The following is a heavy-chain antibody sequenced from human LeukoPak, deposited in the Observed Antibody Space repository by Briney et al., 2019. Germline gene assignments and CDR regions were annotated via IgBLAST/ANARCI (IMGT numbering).Heavy chain of an antibody. CDR1: GFTFDDYA. CDR2: ISWNSGSI. Sequence: GGSLRLSCAASGFTFDDYAMHWVRQAPGKGLEWVSGISWNSGSIGYADSVKGRFTISRDNAKNSLYLQMNSLRAEDTALYYCAKEKGRQLGWVFDYWGQGTLVTVSS. D-gene: IGHD6-6*01. CDR3: AKEKGRQLGWVFDY. J-gene: IGHJ4*02. V-gene: IGHV3-9*01.